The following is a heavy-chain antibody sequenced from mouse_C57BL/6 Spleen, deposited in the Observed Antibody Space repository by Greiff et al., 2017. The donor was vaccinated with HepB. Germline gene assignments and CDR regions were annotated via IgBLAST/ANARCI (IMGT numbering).Heavy chain of an antibody. V-gene: IGHV5-4*01. CDR1: GFTFSSYA. CDR3: ARDLPYYGSSSWYFDV. Sequence: EVHLVESGGGLVKPGGSLKLSCAASGFTFSSYAMSWVRQTPEKRLEWVATISDGGSYTYYPDNVKGRFTISRDNAKNNLYLQMSHLKSEDTAMYYCARDLPYYGSSSWYFDVWGTGTTVTVSS. J-gene: IGHJ1*03. CDR2: ISDGGSYT. D-gene: IGHD1-1*01.